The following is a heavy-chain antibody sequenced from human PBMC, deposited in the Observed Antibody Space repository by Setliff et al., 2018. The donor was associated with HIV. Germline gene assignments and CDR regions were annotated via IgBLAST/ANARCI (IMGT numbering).Heavy chain of an antibody. D-gene: IGHD6-19*01. V-gene: IGHV3-30*02. CDR3: TKNLYRSPWSPLDY. CDR2: IWYDGSDK. Sequence: LRLSCVASGFRFSTYGMHWVRQAPGKGLEWVTFIWYDGSDKYYADSVKGRFTISRDNSKNTLYLQMNSLRAEDTAVYYCTKNLYRSPWSPLDYWGQGTLVTVSS. CDR1: GFRFSTYG. J-gene: IGHJ4*02.